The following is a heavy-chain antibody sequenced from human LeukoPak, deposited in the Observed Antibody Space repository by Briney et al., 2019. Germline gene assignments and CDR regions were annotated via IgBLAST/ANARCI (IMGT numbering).Heavy chain of an antibody. J-gene: IGHJ4*02. CDR1: GFTFSSYG. CDR2: IRYDGSDK. V-gene: IGHV3-30*02. CDR3: AKDSTYSLDY. Sequence: GESLRLSSAASGFTFSSYGMHWVRQAPGRGLEWVAFIRYDGSDKYYSDSVKGRFTISRDNSKNTLYLQVNSLRAEDTAVYYCAKDSTYSLDYWGQGTLVTVSS. D-gene: IGHD2-15*01.